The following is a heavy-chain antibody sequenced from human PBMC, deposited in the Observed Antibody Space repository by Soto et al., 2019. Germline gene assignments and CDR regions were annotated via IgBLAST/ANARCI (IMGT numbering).Heavy chain of an antibody. J-gene: IGHJ6*02. Sequence: ASVKVSCKASGYTLTTYVMHWVRQAPGQRLEWMGWINAGNDNTKYSEKFQGRVTITRDTSASTVYMELSSLSSEDTAVYYCAKDGQYYYGMDVWGQGTTVTVSS. CDR2: INAGNDNT. CDR3: AKDGQYYYGMDV. V-gene: IGHV1-3*01. CDR1: GYTLTTYV.